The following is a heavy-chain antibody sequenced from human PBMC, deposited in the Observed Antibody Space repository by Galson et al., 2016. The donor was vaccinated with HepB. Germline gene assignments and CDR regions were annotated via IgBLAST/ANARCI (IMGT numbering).Heavy chain of an antibody. D-gene: IGHD6-19*01. V-gene: IGHV3-74*01. CDR1: GFTFSRYW. CDR2: INSDGSSR. Sequence: SLRLSCAASGFTFSRYWMHWVRQVPGKGLVWVSRINSDGSSRNYADSVKGRFTISRDNAESTLYLQMNSLRVEDTALYYCAKCSKYGTGWYGGNDYWGQGTLVTVSS. J-gene: IGHJ4*02. CDR3: AKCSKYGTGWYGGNDY.